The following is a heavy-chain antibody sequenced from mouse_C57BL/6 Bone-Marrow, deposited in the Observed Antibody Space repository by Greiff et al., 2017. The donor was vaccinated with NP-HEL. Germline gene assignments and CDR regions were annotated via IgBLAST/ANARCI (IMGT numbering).Heavy chain of an antibody. J-gene: IGHJ3*01. CDR2: IDPETGGT. V-gene: IGHV1-15*01. CDR3: TRAAGVAY. CDR1: GYTFTDYE. Sequence: QVQLQQSGAELVRPGASVTLSCKASGYTFTDYEMHWVKQTPVHGLEWIGAIDPETGGTAYNQKFKGKAILTADKSSSTAYMALRSLTSEDSAVYDCTRAAGVAYWGQGTPVTVSS.